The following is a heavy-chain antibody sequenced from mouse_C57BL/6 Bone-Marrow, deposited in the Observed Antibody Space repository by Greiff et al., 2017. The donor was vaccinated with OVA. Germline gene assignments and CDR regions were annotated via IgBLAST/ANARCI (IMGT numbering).Heavy chain of an antibody. V-gene: IGHV1-50*01. Sequence: QVQLQQPGAELVKPGASVKLSCKASGYTFTSYWMQWVKQRPGQGLEWIGEIDPADSYTNYNQKFKGTATLTVDTSSSTAYRQLSSLTSEDSAVYYGARGGDGYYGYFDYWGQGTTLTVSS. D-gene: IGHD2-3*01. CDR1: GYTFTSYW. CDR3: ARGGDGYYGYFDY. CDR2: IDPADSYT. J-gene: IGHJ2*01.